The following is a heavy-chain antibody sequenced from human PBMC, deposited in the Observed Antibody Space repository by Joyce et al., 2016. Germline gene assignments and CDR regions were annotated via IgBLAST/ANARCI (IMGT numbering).Heavy chain of an antibody. Sequence: QLQLQESGPGLVKSSETLSLTCTVSGGSIATGTFYWGWIRQPPGKGLEWIGIIYYSVITSYNPSRKSRVSMSADNSKDQFSLKLSSVTAADTAVYYCARHPESITMGRAVSFDYWGRGTLITVSS. CDR1: GGSIATGTFY. D-gene: IGHD3-10*01. J-gene: IGHJ4*02. CDR3: ARHPESITMGRAVSFDY. CDR2: IYYSVIT. V-gene: IGHV4-39*01.